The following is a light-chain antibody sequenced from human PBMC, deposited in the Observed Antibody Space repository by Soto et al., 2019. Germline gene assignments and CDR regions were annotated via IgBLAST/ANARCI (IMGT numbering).Light chain of an antibody. CDR2: DAS. Sequence: DFQMTQSPSTLSASVGDKVTMTCRASQSIGSWLAWYQQKPGKAPKVLIYDASSLESGVTSRFSGSGSGTEFSLTVSSLQPDDFATYYCQKYNSYFGQGTRLEIK. CDR1: QSIGSW. V-gene: IGKV1-5*01. J-gene: IGKJ5*01. CDR3: QKYNSY.